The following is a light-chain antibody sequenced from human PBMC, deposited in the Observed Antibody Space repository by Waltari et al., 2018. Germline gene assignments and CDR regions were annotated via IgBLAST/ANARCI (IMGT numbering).Light chain of an antibody. CDR1: SIGGKS. Sequence: YVVTQPPSVSVAPGETARITCGGNSIGGKSVHLYQQRPGQASGLVIHHDKARPSGISDRFSGSNSRNTATLTISRVEAGDEADYYCQVWDNSRDQVVFGPGRLVFGTGTKVTVL. V-gene: IGLV3-21*04. J-gene: IGLJ1*01. CDR2: HDK. CDR3: QVWDNSRDQVVFGPGRLV.